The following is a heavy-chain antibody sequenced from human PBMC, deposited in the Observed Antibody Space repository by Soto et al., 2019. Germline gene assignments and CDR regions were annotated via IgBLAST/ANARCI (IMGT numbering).Heavy chain of an antibody. D-gene: IGHD6-6*01. CDR1: GFIFSSYD. J-gene: IGHJ6*02. V-gene: IGHV3-30*04. CDR3: ARERCSNSPHCYYGMDV. CDR2: ISYDGSNK. Sequence: QVQLVESGGGVVQPGRSLRLSCVASGFIFSSYDMQWVRQAPGKGLEWVAVISYDGSNKYYADSVKGRFTISRDNSKNTLYLQMHSLRAEDTAVYYCARERCSNSPHCYYGMDVWGQGTTVTVSS.